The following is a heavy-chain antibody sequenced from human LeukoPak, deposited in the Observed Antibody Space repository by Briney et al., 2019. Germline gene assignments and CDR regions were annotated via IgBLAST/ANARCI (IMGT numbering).Heavy chain of an antibody. J-gene: IGHJ4*02. Sequence: SETLSLTCTVSGGSISSYYWSWIRQPPGKGLEWIGYIYYSGSTNYNPSLKSRVTISVDTSKNQFSLKLSSVTAADTAAYYCARDMGYSGYDWDYWGQGTLVTVSS. CDR1: GGSISSYY. D-gene: IGHD5-12*01. V-gene: IGHV4-59*01. CDR2: IYYSGST. CDR3: ARDMGYSGYDWDY.